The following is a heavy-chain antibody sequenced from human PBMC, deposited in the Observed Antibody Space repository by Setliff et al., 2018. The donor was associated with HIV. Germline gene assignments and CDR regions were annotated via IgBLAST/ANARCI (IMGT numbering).Heavy chain of an antibody. V-gene: IGHV4-61*09. J-gene: IGHJ3*02. CDR1: GGSISTNNFY. CDR3: ARECGSYSGDDAFDI. D-gene: IGHD1-26*01. Sequence: PSETLSLTCTVTGGSISTNNFYWSWIRQPAGKGLEWIGHIYTSGSTNYNPSLKSRVTISVDTSKNQFSLKLSSVTAADTAVYYCARECGSYSGDDAFDIWGQGTMVTVSS. CDR2: IYTSGST.